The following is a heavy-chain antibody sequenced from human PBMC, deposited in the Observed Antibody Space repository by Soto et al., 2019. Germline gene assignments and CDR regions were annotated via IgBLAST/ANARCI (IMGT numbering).Heavy chain of an antibody. CDR2: ISAYNGNT. Sequence: GASVKVSCKASGYTFTSHGISWVRQAPGQGLEWMGWISAYNGNTNYAQKLQGRVTMTTDTSTSTAYMELRSLRSDDTAVYYCARDSGYDDYYYYGMDVWGQGTTVTVSS. D-gene: IGHD5-12*01. J-gene: IGHJ6*02. CDR1: GYTFTSHG. V-gene: IGHV1-18*01. CDR3: ARDSGYDDYYYYGMDV.